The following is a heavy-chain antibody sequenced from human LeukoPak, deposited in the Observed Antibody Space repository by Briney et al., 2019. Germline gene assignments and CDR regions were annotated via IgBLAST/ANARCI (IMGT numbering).Heavy chain of an antibody. CDR3: ARGSIVGATFDYFDY. CDR1: GGTVSRYP. V-gene: IGHV1-2*02. D-gene: IGHD1-26*01. Sequence: ASVKVSCKASGGTVSRYPISWVRQAPGQGLEWMGWIKPNSGGTNYAQKFQGRVTMTRDTSISTAYMELSRLRSDDTAVYYCARGSIVGATFDYFDYWGQGTLVTVSS. CDR2: IKPNSGGT. J-gene: IGHJ4*02.